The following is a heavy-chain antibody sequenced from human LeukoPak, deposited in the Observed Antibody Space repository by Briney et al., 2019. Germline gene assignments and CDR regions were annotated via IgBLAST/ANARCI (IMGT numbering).Heavy chain of an antibody. V-gene: IGHV4-34*01. Sequence: SETLSLTCAVSGGSFSGYYWSWIRQPPGKGLEWIGEINHSGSTNYNPSLKSRVTISVDTSKNQFSLKLSSVTAADTAVYYCARRRAYSYGLFDYWGQGTLVTVSS. CDR3: ARRRAYSYGLFDY. CDR2: INHSGST. D-gene: IGHD5-18*01. J-gene: IGHJ4*02. CDR1: GGSFSGYY.